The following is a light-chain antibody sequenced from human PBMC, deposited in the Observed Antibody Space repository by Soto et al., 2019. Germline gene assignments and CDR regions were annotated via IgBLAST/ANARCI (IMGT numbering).Light chain of an antibody. Sequence: EIQMTHSPSTLSSSVVYRVTVTCRASQTINNYLNWYQQKPGKAPRCLIYGASSLQSGVSSRFSGSGSGTDYTLTISPLQPEDFATYYCQQSYDSPPTFGGGTKVDIK. CDR1: QTINNY. CDR3: QQSYDSPPT. V-gene: IGKV1-39*01. CDR2: GAS. J-gene: IGKJ4*01.